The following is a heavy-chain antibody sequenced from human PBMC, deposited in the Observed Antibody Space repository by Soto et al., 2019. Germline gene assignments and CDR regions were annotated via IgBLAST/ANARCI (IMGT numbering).Heavy chain of an antibody. CDR2: IYHSGST. J-gene: IGHJ3*02. Sequence: PSETLSLTCAVSGGSISSGGYSWSWIRQPPGKGLEWIGYIYHSGSTYYNPSLKSRVTISVDRSKNQFSLKLSSVTAADTAVYYCARGPHCSGGSCYSRRPGAFDIWGQGTMVTVSS. CDR1: GGSISSGGYS. CDR3: ARGPHCSGGSCYSRRPGAFDI. D-gene: IGHD2-15*01. V-gene: IGHV4-30-2*01.